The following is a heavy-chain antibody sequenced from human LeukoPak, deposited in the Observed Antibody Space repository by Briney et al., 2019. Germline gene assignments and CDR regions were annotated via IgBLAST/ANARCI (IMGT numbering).Heavy chain of an antibody. CDR2: ITYDGSNK. CDR1: GFTFSSYG. CDR3: AKEQYSSSPFDY. V-gene: IGHV3-30*18. Sequence: GGSLRLSCAASGFTFSSYGMHWVRQAPGKGLEWVAVITYDGSNKYYADPVKGRFTISRDNSKNTLYLQMNSLRAEDTAVYYCAKEQYSSSPFDYWGQGTLVTVSS. J-gene: IGHJ4*02. D-gene: IGHD6-6*01.